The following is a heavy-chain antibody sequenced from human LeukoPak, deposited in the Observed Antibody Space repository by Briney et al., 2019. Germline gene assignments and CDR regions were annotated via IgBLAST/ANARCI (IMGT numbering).Heavy chain of an antibody. J-gene: IGHJ4*02. Sequence: SVKVSCKASGGAFSSYAISWVRQAPGQGLEWMGGIIPIFGTANYAQKFQGRVTITADESTSAAYMELSSLRSEDTAVYYCARSPSYSSSWYVFDYWGQGTLVTVSS. CDR1: GGAFSSYA. V-gene: IGHV1-69*13. CDR2: IIPIFGTA. CDR3: ARSPSYSSSWYVFDY. D-gene: IGHD6-13*01.